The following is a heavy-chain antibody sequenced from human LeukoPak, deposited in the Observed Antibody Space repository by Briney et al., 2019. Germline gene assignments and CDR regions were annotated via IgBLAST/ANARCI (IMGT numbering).Heavy chain of an antibody. CDR1: GFSFRKYS. CDR3: AKAEGSSPHDAFDI. Sequence: GGSLRLSCVASGFSFRKYSMSWVRQAPGQGLEWVSSITGREGNTYAADSVKGRFTISRDSSEDTLDLQMDSLRAEDTAIYYCAKAEGSSPHDAFDIWGQGTMVTVSS. CDR2: ITGREGNT. D-gene: IGHD6-6*01. J-gene: IGHJ3*02. V-gene: IGHV3-23*01.